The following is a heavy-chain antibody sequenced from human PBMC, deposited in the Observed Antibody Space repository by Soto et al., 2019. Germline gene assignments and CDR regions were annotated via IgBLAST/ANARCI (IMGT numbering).Heavy chain of an antibody. CDR2: INAGNGNT. V-gene: IGHV1-3*01. CDR3: ARLTLEWLLSASYYYMDV. CDR1: RYSFTSYA. J-gene: IGHJ6*03. D-gene: IGHD3-3*01. Sequence: ASVKVSCRASRYSFTSYAMHWVRQAPGQRLEWMGWINAGNGNTKYSQKFQGRVTITRDTSASTAYMELSSLRSEDTAVYYCARLTLEWLLSASYYYMDVWGKGTTVTVSS.